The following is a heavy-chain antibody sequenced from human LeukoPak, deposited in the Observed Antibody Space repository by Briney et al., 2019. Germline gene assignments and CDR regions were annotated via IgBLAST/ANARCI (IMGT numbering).Heavy chain of an antibody. D-gene: IGHD2-15*01. CDR2: INPNSGGT. Sequence: ASVKVSCKASGYTFTGYYMHWVRQAPGQGLEWMGWINPNSGGTNYAQKFQGRVTMTRDTSISTAYMELSRLRSDDTAVYYCARDAGYCSGGSCYNLEDYWGQGTLVTVSS. V-gene: IGHV1-2*02. CDR3: ARDAGYCSGGSCYNLEDY. J-gene: IGHJ4*02. CDR1: GYTFTGYY.